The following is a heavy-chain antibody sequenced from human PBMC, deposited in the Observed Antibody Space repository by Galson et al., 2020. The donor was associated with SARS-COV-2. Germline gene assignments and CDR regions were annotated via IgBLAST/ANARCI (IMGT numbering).Heavy chain of an antibody. D-gene: IGHD3-10*01. Sequence: GGSLRLSCAASGFTFNSYDFHWVRQSTGEGLEWVSSIGTGGDTYYPDSVKSRFTISRENDKNSLYLQMNSLRGEDTAVYYCARDRGGRGWWGGHSFYYVYGMDVWGQGTTVTVSS. CDR3: ARDRGGRGWWGGHSFYYVYGMDV. J-gene: IGHJ6*02. CDR1: GFTFNSYD. V-gene: IGHV3-13*01. CDR2: IGTGGDT.